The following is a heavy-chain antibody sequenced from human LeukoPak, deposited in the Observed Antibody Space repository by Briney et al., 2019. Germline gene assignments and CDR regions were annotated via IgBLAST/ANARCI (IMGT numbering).Heavy chain of an antibody. J-gene: IGHJ5*02. CDR1: GDTFSSYW. Sequence: GESLKISCQGSGDTFSSYWIAWVRQMPGKGLEWMGIIYPGDSDPRYSPSFQGQVTISADKSISTAYLQWSSLKASDTAMYYCATSRWIQLWASWGQGTLVTVSS. V-gene: IGHV5-51*01. CDR2: IYPGDSDP. D-gene: IGHD5-18*01. CDR3: ATSRWIQLWAS.